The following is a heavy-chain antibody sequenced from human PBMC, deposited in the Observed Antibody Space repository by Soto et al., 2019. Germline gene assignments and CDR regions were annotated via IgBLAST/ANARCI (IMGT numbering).Heavy chain of an antibody. CDR1: GFKFSNYW. CDR3: ARDGVAAAGLSNYYGMDV. CDR2: IKQDGREK. V-gene: IGHV3-7*01. J-gene: IGHJ6*02. D-gene: IGHD6-13*01. Sequence: EVQLVESGGGLVQPGGSLRLSCAASGFKFSNYWMTWVRQAPGKGLEWVARIKQDGREKYYVDSLKGRFTISRDNAKNSLYLQIDSLRVEDTAVYYCARDGVAAAGLSNYYGMDVWGLGTTVTVSS.